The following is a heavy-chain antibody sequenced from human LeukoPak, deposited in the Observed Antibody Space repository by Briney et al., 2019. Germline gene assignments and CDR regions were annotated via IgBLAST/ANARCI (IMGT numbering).Heavy chain of an antibody. CDR3: AREATWGQWYFDH. V-gene: IGHV3-30*01. J-gene: IGHJ4*02. CDR2: ISYDGSNK. CDR1: GFTFSSYA. D-gene: IGHD6-19*01. Sequence: PGRSLRLSCAASGFTFSSYAMHWVRQAPGKGLEWVAVISYDGSNKYYADSVKGRFTLSRDNSKNMFFLQMNFLTVEDTAIYYCAREATWGQWYFDHWGQGTPVIVSS.